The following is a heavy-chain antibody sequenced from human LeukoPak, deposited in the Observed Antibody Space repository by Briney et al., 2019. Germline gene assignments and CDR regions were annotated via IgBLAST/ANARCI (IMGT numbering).Heavy chain of an antibody. CDR2: IKKDGSEK. Sequence: GGSLRLSCAASGHTYSRYWMIWVRRAPGKGLEWVADIKKDGSEKYYVDSVKGRFTICRDNAKNSLYLQMNRLRAKETGVYSWASGFCAIAYWGEGNPVTVSS. V-gene: IGHV3-7*01. CDR3: ASGFCAIAY. D-gene: IGHD3-10*01. J-gene: IGHJ4*02. CDR1: GHTYSRYW.